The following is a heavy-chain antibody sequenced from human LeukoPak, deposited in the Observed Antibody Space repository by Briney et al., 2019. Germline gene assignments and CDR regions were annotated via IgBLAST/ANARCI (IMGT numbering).Heavy chain of an antibody. D-gene: IGHD1-1*01. Sequence: GGSLRLACAASGFKLSSYYMDWVRQGPGKGLVWVSRLKSDGSSTKYADSVQGRFTISRDDAKNTLYLQMTSVRVEDAAVYYCARTPMETQYFDRWGQGTLVTVSS. J-gene: IGHJ4*02. CDR3: ARTPMETQYFDR. CDR2: LKSDGSST. V-gene: IGHV3-74*03. CDR1: GFKLSSYY.